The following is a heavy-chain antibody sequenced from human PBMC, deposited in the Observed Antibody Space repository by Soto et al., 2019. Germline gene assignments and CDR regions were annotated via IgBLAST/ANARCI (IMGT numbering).Heavy chain of an antibody. CDR3: ASNIAAARYYYYYMDV. D-gene: IGHD6-13*01. CDR1: GGTFSSYT. V-gene: IGHV1-69*02. CDR2: IIPILGIA. Sequence: QVQLVQSGAEVKKPGSSVKVSCKASGGTFSSYTISWVRQAPGQGLEWMGRIIPILGIANYAQKFQGRVTITADKSTSTAYRELSSLRSEDTAVYYCASNIAAARYYYYYMDVWGKGTTVTVSS. J-gene: IGHJ6*03.